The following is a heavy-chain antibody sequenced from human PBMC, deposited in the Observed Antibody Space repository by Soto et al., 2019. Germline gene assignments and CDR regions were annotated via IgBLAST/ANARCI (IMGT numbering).Heavy chain of an antibody. V-gene: IGHV3-23*01. CDR1: GFTFTSYA. Sequence: EVHLLESGGGLVQPGGSLRLSCSASGFTFTSYAMSWVRQAPGKGLEWVSGISGSGGDTKSADSVKGRFTISRDNFKNMVYLQMTSLRAEDTAVYYCTKHDFWTLYNTGLDSWGQGTLVTVSS. D-gene: IGHD3-3*01. J-gene: IGHJ4*02. CDR3: TKHDFWTLYNTGLDS. CDR2: ISGSGGDT.